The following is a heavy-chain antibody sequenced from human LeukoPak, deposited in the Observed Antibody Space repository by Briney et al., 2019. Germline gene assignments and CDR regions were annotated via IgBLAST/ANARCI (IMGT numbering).Heavy chain of an antibody. Sequence: SETLSLTCTVSAGPIYSYYWSWIRQTAGKVLEWIGRLYPGVSTDYNPSLKSRVTMSVDTSRNQFALEMNTVTAADTAVYYCARMKFYDSTGYSPGHYMDVWGKGTTVTVSS. V-gene: IGHV4-4*07. D-gene: IGHD3-22*01. J-gene: IGHJ6*03. CDR1: AGPIYSYY. CDR3: ARMKFYDSTGYSPGHYMDV. CDR2: LYPGVST.